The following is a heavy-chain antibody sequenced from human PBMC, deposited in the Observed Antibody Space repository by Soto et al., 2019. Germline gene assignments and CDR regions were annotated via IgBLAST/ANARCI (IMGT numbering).Heavy chain of an antibody. D-gene: IGHD6-19*01. CDR1: GFTFSSYW. V-gene: IGHV3-7*03. J-gene: IGHJ5*02. Sequence: PVGSLRLSCAASGFTFSSYWMSWVRQAPGKGLEWVANIKQDGSEKYYVDSVKGRFTISRDNAKNSLYLQMNSLRAEDTAVYYCAKDPIPPSVAGTPWGQGTLVTVSS. CDR3: AKDPIPPSVAGTP. CDR2: IKQDGSEK.